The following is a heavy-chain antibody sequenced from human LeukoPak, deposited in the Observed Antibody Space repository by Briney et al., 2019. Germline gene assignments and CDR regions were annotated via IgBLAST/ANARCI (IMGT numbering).Heavy chain of an antibody. V-gene: IGHV3-21*01. CDR1: GFTFSSYS. D-gene: IGHD4-17*01. Sequence: GGSLRLSCAASGFTFSSYSMNWVRQAPGKGLEWVSSISSSSSYIYYADSVKGRFTISRDNAKNSLYPQMNSLRAEDTAVYYCARGSDYGDSFQHWGQGTLVTVSS. CDR2: ISSSSSYI. CDR3: ARGSDYGDSFQH. J-gene: IGHJ1*01.